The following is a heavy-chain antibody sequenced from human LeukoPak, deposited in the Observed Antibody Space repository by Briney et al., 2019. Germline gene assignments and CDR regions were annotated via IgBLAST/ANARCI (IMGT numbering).Heavy chain of an antibody. J-gene: IGHJ5*02. Sequence: SETLSLTCAVYGGSFSGYYWGWIRKPPGKGLGWIGEINHSGSTNYNPSLKSRVTISVDTSKNQFSLKLSSVTAADTAVYYCARGGLRYFDLCWFDPWGQGTLVTVSS. CDR1: GGSFSGYY. CDR2: INHSGST. CDR3: ARGGLRYFDLCWFDP. D-gene: IGHD3-9*01. V-gene: IGHV4-34*01.